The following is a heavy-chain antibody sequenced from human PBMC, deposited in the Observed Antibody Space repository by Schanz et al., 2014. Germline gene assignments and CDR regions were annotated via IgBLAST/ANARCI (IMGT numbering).Heavy chain of an antibody. CDR1: GITVSSYG. D-gene: IGHD3-22*01. CDR3: EKDCSKDVALRDSMSDDAFDN. V-gene: IGHV3-30*18. CDR2: ISYAGTNE. Sequence: QVQLVESGGGVVQPGGSLRLSCAASGITVSSYGLHWVRQAPGKGLEWVPVISYAGTNEDYAESVKGRFTISRDNSNNTVKLKMNSLSAKHTAVYYAEKDCSKDVALRDSMSDDAFDNWGQGTQVTVSS. J-gene: IGHJ4*01.